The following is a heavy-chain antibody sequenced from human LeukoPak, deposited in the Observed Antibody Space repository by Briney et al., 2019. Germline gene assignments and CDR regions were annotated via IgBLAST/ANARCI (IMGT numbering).Heavy chain of an antibody. CDR3: ARDRARSIAVADY. J-gene: IGHJ4*02. V-gene: IGHV3-33*01. Sequence: GGSLRLSCAASGFTFSSYGMHWVRQAPGKGLEWVAVIWYDGSNKYYADSVKGRFTISRDNSKNTLYLQMNSLRAEDTAVYYCARDRARSIAVADYWGQGTLATVSS. CDR2: IWYDGSNK. D-gene: IGHD6-19*01. CDR1: GFTFSSYG.